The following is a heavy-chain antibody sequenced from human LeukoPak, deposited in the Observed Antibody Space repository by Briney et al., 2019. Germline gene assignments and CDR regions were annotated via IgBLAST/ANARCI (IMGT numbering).Heavy chain of an antibody. CDR3: TTLTRWFDP. V-gene: IGHV3-15*01. CDR2: IKSKADGGTT. CDR1: GFTLREAW. D-gene: IGHD3-9*01. J-gene: IGHJ5*02. Sequence: GGPLRLSWAASGFTLREAWMSWVGKAPGKGREWVGRIKSKADGGTTDYAAPVKGRFTISRDDSKNTLYLQMNSLKTEDTAIYYCTTLTRWFDPWGQGTLVTVSS.